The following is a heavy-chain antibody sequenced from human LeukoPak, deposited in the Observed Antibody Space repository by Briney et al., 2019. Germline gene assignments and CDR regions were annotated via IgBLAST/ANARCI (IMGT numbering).Heavy chain of an antibody. Sequence: SETLSPTCTRHPGSITSYYWGSTRQPPRKGLEWIGYIYYSGSTNYNPSLKSRVTISVDTSKHQFSLKLSSVAAGHTTVHYFARLEPDSSSTLEVFDYWGQGTLVTVSS. CDR1: PGSITSYY. J-gene: IGHJ4*02. CDR2: IYYSGST. D-gene: IGHD6-6*01. CDR3: ARLEPDSSSTLEVFDY. V-gene: IGHV4-59*01.